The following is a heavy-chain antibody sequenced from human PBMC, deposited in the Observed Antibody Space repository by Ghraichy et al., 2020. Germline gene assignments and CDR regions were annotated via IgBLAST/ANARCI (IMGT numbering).Heavy chain of an antibody. J-gene: IGHJ6*02. V-gene: IGHV4-59*08. CDR2: IFNSERS. Sequence: ESLNISCTVSGASISAYYWSWIRQPPGKGLEWIGYIFNSERSNYNPSLKSRVTISVDTSKNQFSLKLSSVTAADTAVYYCARLGFLEWLGTYYYHSMDVWGQGTTVTVSS. CDR3: ARLGFLEWLGTYYYHSMDV. CDR1: GASISAYY. D-gene: IGHD3-3*01.